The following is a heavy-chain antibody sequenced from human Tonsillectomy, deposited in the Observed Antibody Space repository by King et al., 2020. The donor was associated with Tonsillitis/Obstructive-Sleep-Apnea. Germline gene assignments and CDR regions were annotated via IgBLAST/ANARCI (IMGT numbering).Heavy chain of an antibody. Sequence: QLQESGPGLVKPSETLSLTCTVSGGSISSYYWSWIRQPAGKGLAWIGLIDTSGNTNYNPSLKTRVTMSVDTSKNQFSLKLSSVTAADTAVYYCARDLSSSPYNWFDPWGQGILVTVSS. D-gene: IGHD6-13*01. CDR1: GGSISSYY. CDR2: IDTSGNT. CDR3: ARDLSSSPYNWFDP. V-gene: IGHV4-4*07. J-gene: IGHJ5*02.